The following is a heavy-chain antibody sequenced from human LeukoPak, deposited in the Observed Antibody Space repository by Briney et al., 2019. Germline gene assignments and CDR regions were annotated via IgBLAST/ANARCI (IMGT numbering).Heavy chain of an antibody. CDR2: ISAYNGNT. J-gene: IGHJ6*03. D-gene: IGHD3-22*01. CDR1: GYTFTSYG. Sequence: ASVKVSCKASGYTFTSYGISWVRQAPGQGLEWMGWISAYNGNTNYAQKLQGRVTMTTDTSTSTAYMELRSLRSDDTAVYYCARDPDTMRGHRYYYYYMDVWGKGTTVTVSS. V-gene: IGHV1-18*01. CDR3: ARDPDTMRGHRYYYYYMDV.